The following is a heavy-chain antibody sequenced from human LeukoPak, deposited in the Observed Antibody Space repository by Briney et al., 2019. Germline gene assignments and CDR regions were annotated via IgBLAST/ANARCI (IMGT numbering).Heavy chain of an antibody. CDR2: INHSGST. D-gene: IGHD6-13*01. Sequence: PSETLSLTCAVYGGSFSGYYWSWIRQPPGKGLEWIGEINHSGSTNYNPSLKSRVTISVDTSKNQFSLKPSSVTAADTAVYYCARDRRAAGIARSGFYYGMDVWGQGTTVTVSS. V-gene: IGHV4-34*01. J-gene: IGHJ6*02. CDR3: ARDRRAAGIARSGFYYGMDV. CDR1: GGSFSGYY.